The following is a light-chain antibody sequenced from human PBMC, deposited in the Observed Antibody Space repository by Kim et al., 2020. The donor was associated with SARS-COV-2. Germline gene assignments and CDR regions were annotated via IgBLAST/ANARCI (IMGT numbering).Light chain of an antibody. J-gene: IGKJ2*01. CDR2: GAS. V-gene: IGKV3D-15*01. Sequence: EIVLTQSPDTLSVAPGERATLSCRASQSVSSSLAWYQHKPGQAPRLLIYGASTRAAGIPAGFSGSGSDTDFTLTISSLQSEDSAIYYCQHYYNWPYTFGQGTKVEIK. CDR3: QHYYNWPYT. CDR1: QSVSSS.